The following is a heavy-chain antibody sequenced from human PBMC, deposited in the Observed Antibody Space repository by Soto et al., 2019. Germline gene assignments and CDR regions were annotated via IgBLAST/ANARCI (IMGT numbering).Heavy chain of an antibody. CDR1: GGTFSSYA. CDR3: ARHDCISSSCYYYYYYSMDV. V-gene: IGHV1-69*12. CDR2: IIPIFDTA. Sequence: QVQLVQSGAEVKKPGSSVKVSCKTSGGTFSSYAISWVRQAPGQGLEWMVGIIPIFDTANYAQKFQGRVTITADESTSTAYMELSSLRSEDTAVYYCARHDCISSSCYYYYYYSMDVWGQGTTVTVSS. J-gene: IGHJ6*02. D-gene: IGHD2-2*01.